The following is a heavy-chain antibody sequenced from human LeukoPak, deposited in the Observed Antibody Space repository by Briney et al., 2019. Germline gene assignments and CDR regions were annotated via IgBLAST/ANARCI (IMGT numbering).Heavy chain of an antibody. CDR3: ARRSSIPARLFDY. CDR1: GYSFTTYW. Sequence: GESLKISCKGSGYSFTTYWIGWVRQMPGKGLEWMGIIYPGDSDTSYSPSFQGQVTISADKSISTAYLQWSSLKASDTAMYYCARRSSIPARLFDYWGQGTLVTVSS. J-gene: IGHJ4*02. V-gene: IGHV5-51*01. CDR2: IYPGDSDT. D-gene: IGHD6-6*01.